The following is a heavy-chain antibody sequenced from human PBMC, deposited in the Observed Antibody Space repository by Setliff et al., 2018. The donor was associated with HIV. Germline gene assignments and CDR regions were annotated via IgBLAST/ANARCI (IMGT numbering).Heavy chain of an antibody. J-gene: IGHJ4*02. CDR3: ARVTTNPHFDY. Sequence: PSETLSLTCTVSGGSISSGGYYWSWIRQHPGKGLEWIGYIFYSGSTYYNPSLKSRVTISVDTSKNQFSLKLSSVTAADTAVYYCARVTTNPHFDYWGQGTLVTVSS. V-gene: IGHV4-31*03. CDR1: GGSISSGGYY. CDR2: IFYSGST.